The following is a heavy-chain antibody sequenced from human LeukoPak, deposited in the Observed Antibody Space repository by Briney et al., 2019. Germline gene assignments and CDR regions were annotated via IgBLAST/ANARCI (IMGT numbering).Heavy chain of an antibody. D-gene: IGHD3-3*01. V-gene: IGHV4-39*01. CDR2: IYYSGST. CDR1: GGSISSGSYY. CDR3: ARRFLESKDAFDI. J-gene: IGHJ3*02. Sequence: SSETLSLTCTVSGGSISSGSYYWGWIRQPPGKGLEWIGSIYYSGSTYYNPSLKSRVTISVDTSKNQFSLKLSSVTAADTAVYYCARRFLESKDAFDIWGQGTMVTVSS.